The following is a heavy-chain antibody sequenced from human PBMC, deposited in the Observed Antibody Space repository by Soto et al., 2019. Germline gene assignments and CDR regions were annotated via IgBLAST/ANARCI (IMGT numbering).Heavy chain of an antibody. CDR1: GFSFSSYT. Sequence: GGSLRLSCAASGFSFSSYTMNWVRQAPGEGLEWVSFISGSRSHIFYADSVKGRFTMSRDNAKNSVYLQMDSLRVEDTAVYYCARDRTGFCTVSSCYGRGFDKCGQGTMVTVSS. J-gene: IGHJ3*02. CDR2: ISGSRSHI. CDR3: ARDRTGFCTVSSCYGRGFDK. D-gene: IGHD2-2*01. V-gene: IGHV3-21*01.